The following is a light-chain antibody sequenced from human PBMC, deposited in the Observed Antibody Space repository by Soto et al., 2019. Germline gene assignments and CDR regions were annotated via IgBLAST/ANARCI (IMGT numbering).Light chain of an antibody. CDR1: QSISSN. CDR3: QQYNNWPT. CDR2: GAF. V-gene: IGKV3D-15*01. Sequence: EIVMTQSPDMLSVSPGERATLSCRVSQSISSNLAWYQQKPGQAPRLLIYGAFNRATGIPARFSGSGSGTEFTLSISSLQSEDFAVYYCQQYNNWPTFGQGTKV. J-gene: IGKJ1*01.